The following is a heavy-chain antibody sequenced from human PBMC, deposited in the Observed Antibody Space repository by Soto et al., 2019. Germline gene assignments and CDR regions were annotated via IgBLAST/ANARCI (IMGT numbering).Heavy chain of an antibody. CDR2: ITSSGNYI. V-gene: IGHV3-21*01. Sequence: EVQLVESGGGLVKPGGSRRLSCAASGFTFSSYSMNWVRQAPGKGLEWVSSITSSGNYIYYADSVKGRFTISRDNAKDSLYLRMNSLRGEDTAVYYCAREVLSYPQGAPDYWGQRTLVTVSS. D-gene: IGHD1-26*01. CDR3: AREVLSYPQGAPDY. J-gene: IGHJ4*02. CDR1: GFTFSSYS.